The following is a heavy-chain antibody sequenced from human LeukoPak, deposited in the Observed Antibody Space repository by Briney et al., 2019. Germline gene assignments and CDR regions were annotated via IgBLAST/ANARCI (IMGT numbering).Heavy chain of an antibody. CDR3: TRCVVVPAAMGGSRPDYYGMDV. J-gene: IGHJ6*02. V-gene: IGHV3-21*01. Sequence: GGSLRLSCAASGFTFSSYSMNWVRQAPGKGLEWVASISRSSSYKYYADSVKGRFTISRDNAKNSLYLQINSLRAEDTAVYYCTRCVVVPAAMGGSRPDYYGMDVWGQGTTVTVSS. CDR1: GFTFSSYS. D-gene: IGHD2-2*01. CDR2: ISRSSSYK.